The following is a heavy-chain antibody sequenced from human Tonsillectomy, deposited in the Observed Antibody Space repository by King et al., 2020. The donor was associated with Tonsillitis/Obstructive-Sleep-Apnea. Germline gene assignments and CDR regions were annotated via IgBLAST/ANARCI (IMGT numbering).Heavy chain of an antibody. CDR3: ARHKAHYYGSGSHRWFDP. J-gene: IGHJ5*02. D-gene: IGHD3-10*01. Sequence: VQLVESGAEVKKPGESLTISCKTSGYSFTNYWITWVRQMPGKGLEWMGRIDPSDSYTTYSPSFQVHVTISTDKSITTAFLQWSSLKASDTAMYYCARHKAHYYGSGSHRWFDPWGQGTLVTVSS. CDR2: IDPSDSYT. V-gene: IGHV5-10-1*01. CDR1: GYSFTNYW.